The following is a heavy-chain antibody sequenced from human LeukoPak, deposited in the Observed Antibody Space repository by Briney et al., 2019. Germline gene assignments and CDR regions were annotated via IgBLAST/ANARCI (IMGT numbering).Heavy chain of an antibody. J-gene: IGHJ4*02. Sequence: ASVKVSCKASGGTFNSYAISWVRQAPGQGLEWMGGIIPIFGTTNYARKFRGRVTLTADKSTRTAYMELSSLRSEDMAVYYCARAALITMVRGVITPYFDYWGQGTLVTVSS. D-gene: IGHD3-10*01. CDR2: IIPIFGTT. CDR3: ARAALITMVRGVITPYFDY. CDR1: GGTFNSYA. V-gene: IGHV1-69*06.